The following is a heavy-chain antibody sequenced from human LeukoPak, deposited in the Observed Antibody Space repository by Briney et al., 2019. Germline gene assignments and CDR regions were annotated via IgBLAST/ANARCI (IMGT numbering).Heavy chain of an antibody. V-gene: IGHV4-31*03. CDR2: IYYSGST. CDR1: GGSISSGGYY. D-gene: IGHD6-13*01. Sequence: SQTLSLTCTVSGGSISSGGYYWSWIRQHPGKGLEWIGYIYYSGSTYHNPSLKSRVTISVDTSKNQFSLKLSSVTAADTAVYYCARDKAAAGDNWFDPWGQGTLVTVSS. J-gene: IGHJ5*02. CDR3: ARDKAAAGDNWFDP.